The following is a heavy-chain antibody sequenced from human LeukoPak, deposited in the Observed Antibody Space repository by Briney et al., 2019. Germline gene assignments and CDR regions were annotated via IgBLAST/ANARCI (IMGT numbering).Heavy chain of an antibody. CDR3: AKVTYYYDSSGFDY. CDR1: GFTFSSYA. V-gene: IGHV3-30*04. Sequence: GRSLRLSFAASGFTFSSYAMHWVRQAPGKGLEWVAVISYDGSNKYYADSVKGRFTISRDNSKNTLYLQMNSLRAEDTAVYYCAKVTYYYDSSGFDYWGQGTLVTVSS. CDR2: ISYDGSNK. D-gene: IGHD3-22*01. J-gene: IGHJ4*02.